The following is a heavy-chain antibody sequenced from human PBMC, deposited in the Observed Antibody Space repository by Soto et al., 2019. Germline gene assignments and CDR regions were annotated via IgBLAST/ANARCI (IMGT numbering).Heavy chain of an antibody. V-gene: IGHV2-26*01. CDR2: IFSNDEK. D-gene: IGHD3-10*01. Sequence: QVTLKESGPVLVKPTETLTLTCTVSGFSLNNGRVGVSWIRQPPGKALEWLAYIFSNDEKSFSMSLKSRLTISKDTSKSQVVLTMTNMDPVDTATYYCARVTQYFGSGSYDYWGQGALVTVSS. CDR1: GFSLNNGRVG. J-gene: IGHJ4*02. CDR3: ARVTQYFGSGSYDY.